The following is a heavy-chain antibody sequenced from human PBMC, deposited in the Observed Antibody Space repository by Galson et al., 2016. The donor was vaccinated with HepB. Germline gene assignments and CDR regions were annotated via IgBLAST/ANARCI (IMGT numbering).Heavy chain of an antibody. D-gene: IGHD6-25*01. V-gene: IGHV4-59*01. Sequence: SETLSLTCTVSGGSISSYYWSWIRQPPGKGLEWIGYIYYSGSTNYNPSLKSRVTISVDTSKNQFSLKLSSVTAADTAVYYCATYSSVPRDYGMDVWGQGTTVTVSS. J-gene: IGHJ6*02. CDR3: ATYSSVPRDYGMDV. CDR2: IYYSGST. CDR1: GGSISSYY.